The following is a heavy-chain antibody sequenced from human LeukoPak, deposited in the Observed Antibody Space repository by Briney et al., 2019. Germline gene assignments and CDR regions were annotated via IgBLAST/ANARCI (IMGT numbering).Heavy chain of an antibody. D-gene: IGHD6-6*01. J-gene: IGHJ5*02. V-gene: IGHV3-53*01. Sequence: GGSLRLSCAASGFTVSSNYMSWVRQAPGKGLEGVSVIYSGGSTYYADSVKGRFTISRDNSKNTLYLQMNSLRAEDTAVYYCARAYSSSSNWFDPWGQGTLVTVSS. CDR1: GFTVSSNY. CDR3: ARAYSSSSNWFDP. CDR2: IYSGGST.